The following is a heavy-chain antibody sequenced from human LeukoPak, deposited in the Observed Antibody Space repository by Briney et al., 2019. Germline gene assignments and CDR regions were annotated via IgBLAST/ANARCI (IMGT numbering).Heavy chain of an antibody. CDR2: ISSSSSTI. V-gene: IGHV3-48*01. CDR1: GFTFSSYS. D-gene: IGHD3-16*02. Sequence: GGSLRLSCAASGFTFSSYSMNWVRQAPGKGLEWVSYISSSSSTIYYADSVKGRFTISRDNAKNSLYLQMNSLRAEDTAVYYCASDRHYGYVWGSYRPIDYWGQGTLVTVSS. J-gene: IGHJ4*02. CDR3: ASDRHYGYVWGSYRPIDY.